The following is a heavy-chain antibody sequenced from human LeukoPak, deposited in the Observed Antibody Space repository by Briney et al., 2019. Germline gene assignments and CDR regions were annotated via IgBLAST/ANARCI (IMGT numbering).Heavy chain of an antibody. J-gene: IGHJ5*02. CDR1: GFTFSSYA. CDR2: ISGSGGST. Sequence: PGRSLRLSCAASGFTFSSYAMSWVRQAPGKGLEWVSAISGSGGSTYYADSVKGRFTISRDNSKNTLYLQMNSLRAEDTAVYYCAKERAYCGGDCPNWFDPWGQGTLVTVSS. V-gene: IGHV3-23*01. D-gene: IGHD2-21*01. CDR3: AKERAYCGGDCPNWFDP.